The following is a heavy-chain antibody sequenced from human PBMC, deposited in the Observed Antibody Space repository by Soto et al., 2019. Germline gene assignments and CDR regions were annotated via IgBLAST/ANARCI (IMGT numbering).Heavy chain of an antibody. CDR2: ISYDGSNK. Sequence: SLRLSCAASGFTFSSYGMHWARQAPGKGLEWVAVISYDGSNKYYADSVKGRFTISRDNSKNTLYLQMNSLRAEDTAVYYCARGAQWEILYAFDIWGQGTMVTVSS. CDR3: ARGAQWEILYAFDI. V-gene: IGHV3-30*03. CDR1: GFTFSSYG. D-gene: IGHD1-26*01. J-gene: IGHJ3*02.